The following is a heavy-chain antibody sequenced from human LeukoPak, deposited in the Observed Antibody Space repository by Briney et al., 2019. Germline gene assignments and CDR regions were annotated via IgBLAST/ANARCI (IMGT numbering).Heavy chain of an antibody. D-gene: IGHD6-19*01. J-gene: IGHJ4*02. CDR1: GFTFSDYY. CDR2: ISSDGNSI. CDR3: TRSFSKTSGWYPGGLDY. Sequence: PGGSLSLSCAASGFTFSDYYMSWIRQAPGKGLEWVSYISSDGNSIYYADSVKGRFTISTDNAKNSLYLQMNSLRGEDTAMYYCTRSFSKTSGWYPGGLDYWSQGILVTVSS. V-gene: IGHV3-11*04.